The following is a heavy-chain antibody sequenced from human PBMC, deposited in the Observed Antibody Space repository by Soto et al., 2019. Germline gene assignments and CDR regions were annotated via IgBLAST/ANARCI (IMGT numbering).Heavy chain of an antibody. Sequence: SCPTLVNPTQTLTLTCTFSGFSLNTRGVGVGWIRQPPGKALEWLAVIYWDDDRRHSPSLNSRLTITKDTSRNQVVLTLTNMDPVDTATYYCAHIMITYGGVIGLDAFDNWGQGTMVTVSS. J-gene: IGHJ3*02. D-gene: IGHD3-16*02. CDR3: AHIMITYGGVIGLDAFDN. CDR1: GFSLNTRGVG. V-gene: IGHV2-5*02. CDR2: IYWDDDR.